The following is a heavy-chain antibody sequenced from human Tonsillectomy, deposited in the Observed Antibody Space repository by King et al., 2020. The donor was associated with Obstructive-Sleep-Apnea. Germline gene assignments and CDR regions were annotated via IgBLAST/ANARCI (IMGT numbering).Heavy chain of an antibody. V-gene: IGHV3-30*18. Sequence: VQLVESGGGVVQPGTSLRLSCAASGFTFSNYAMHWVRQAPGKGLEWVALVSYDGNNEYYADSVKGRFTISRDKSKNTVFLQMNSLRAEDTAVYYCAKDLTDKHVGSYCDYWGQGTLVTVSS. CDR1: GFTFSNYA. J-gene: IGHJ4*02. CDR3: AKDLTDKHVGSYCDY. D-gene: IGHD2-21*01. CDR2: VSYDGNNE.